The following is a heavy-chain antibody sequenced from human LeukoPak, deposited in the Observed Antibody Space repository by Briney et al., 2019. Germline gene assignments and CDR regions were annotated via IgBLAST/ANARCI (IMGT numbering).Heavy chain of an antibody. V-gene: IGHV3-33*01. CDR2: IWYDGSNK. CDR3: ARDTSSGWYYYGMDV. CDR1: GFTFSSYG. D-gene: IGHD6-19*01. Sequence: RPGGSLRLSCAASGFTFSSYGMHWVRQAPGKGLEWVAVIWYDGSNKYYADSVKGRFTISRDNSKNTLYLQMNSLRAEDTAVYYCARDTSSGWYYYGMDVWGQGTTDTVSS. J-gene: IGHJ6*02.